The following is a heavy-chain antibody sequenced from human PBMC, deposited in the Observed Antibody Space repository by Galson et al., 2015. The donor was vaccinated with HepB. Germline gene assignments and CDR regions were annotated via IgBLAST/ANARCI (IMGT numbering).Heavy chain of an antibody. V-gene: IGHV3-66*01. D-gene: IGHD2-2*01. Sequence: SLRLSCAASGFTVSTYYMSWVRQAPGKGLQWVSILYSGGTTSYADSVKGRFAISRDNSKNTLYLQMNSLRAEDTAVYYCAREASEVGYFDHWGRGTLVTVSS. CDR2: LYSGGTT. J-gene: IGHJ2*01. CDR1: GFTVSTYY. CDR3: AREASEVGYFDH.